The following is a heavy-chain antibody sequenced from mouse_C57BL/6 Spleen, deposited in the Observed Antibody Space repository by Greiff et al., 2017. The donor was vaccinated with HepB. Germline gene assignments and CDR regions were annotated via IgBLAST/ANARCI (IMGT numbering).Heavy chain of an antibody. CDR2: IDPSDSET. D-gene: IGHD2-5*01. CDR3: ARSYSNFYYFDY. J-gene: IGHJ2*01. CDR1: GYTFTSYW. Sequence: VQLQQSGAELVRPGSSVKLSCKASGYTFTSYWMHWVKQRPIQGLEWIGNIDPSDSETHYNQKFKDKATLTVDKSSSTAYMQLSSLTSEDSAVYYCARSYSNFYYFDYWGQGTTLTVSS. V-gene: IGHV1-52*01.